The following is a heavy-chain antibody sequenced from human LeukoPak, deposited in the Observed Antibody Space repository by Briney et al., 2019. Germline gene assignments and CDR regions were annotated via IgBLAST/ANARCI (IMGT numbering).Heavy chain of an antibody. V-gene: IGHV1-69*05. CDR2: IIPIFGTA. D-gene: IGHD6-6*01. CDR3: ARGFSRGSSSKQYYYYYMDV. CDR1: GGTFSSYA. J-gene: IGHJ6*03. Sequence: ASVKVSCKASGGTFSSYAISWVRQAPGQGLEWMGGIIPIFGTANYAQKFQGRVTITTDESTSTAYMELSSLRSEDTAVYYCARGFSRGSSSKQYYYYYMDVWGKGTTVTVSS.